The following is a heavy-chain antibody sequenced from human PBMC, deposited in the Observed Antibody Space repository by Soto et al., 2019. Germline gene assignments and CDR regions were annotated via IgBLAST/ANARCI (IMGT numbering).Heavy chain of an antibody. CDR2: INHSGST. V-gene: IGHV4-34*01. CDR3: TRGGRD. Sequence: WETLSLTCAVYGWSFSVYYWNWIRQRPGKGLEWIGEINHSGSTNYNPSLKSRVTISMDTSKSHFSLKLYSVTSADTAVYYCTRGGRDWGQGTLVTVS. J-gene: IGHJ4*02. CDR1: GWSFSVYY.